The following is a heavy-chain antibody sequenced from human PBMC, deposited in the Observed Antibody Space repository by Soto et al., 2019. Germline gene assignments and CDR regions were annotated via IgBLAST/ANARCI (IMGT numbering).Heavy chain of an antibody. J-gene: IGHJ4*02. CDR1: GFTFSSYA. D-gene: IGHD3-22*01. CDR2: ISYDRSNK. CDR3: AREGYYDSSGWFDY. Sequence: GGSLRLSCAASGFTFSSYAMHWVRQAPGKGLEWVAVISYDRSNKYYADSVKGRFTISRDNSKNTLYLQMNSLRAEDTAVYYCAREGYYDSSGWFDYWGQVTLVTVSS. V-gene: IGHV3-30-3*01.